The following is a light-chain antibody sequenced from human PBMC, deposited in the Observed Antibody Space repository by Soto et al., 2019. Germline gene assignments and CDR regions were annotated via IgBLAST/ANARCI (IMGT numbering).Light chain of an antibody. CDR1: QSVNSN. CDR3: QQSYSTPLT. Sequence: EAVMTQSPATLSVSPGERATLSCRASQSVNSNLAWYQQKLGQAPRVLIYGASTRATGIPDRFSGSGSGTEFILTISSLQSEDFATYYCQQSYSTPLTFGGGTKVDIK. CDR2: GAS. J-gene: IGKJ4*01. V-gene: IGKV3-15*01.